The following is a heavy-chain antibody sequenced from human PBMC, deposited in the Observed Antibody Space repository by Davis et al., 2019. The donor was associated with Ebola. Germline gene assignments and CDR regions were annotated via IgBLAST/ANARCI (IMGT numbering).Heavy chain of an antibody. J-gene: IGHJ4*01. Sequence: GESLKISCTASGFPFNNYAMNWVRQAPEKGLEWVSGISGSGSNTFYADSVKGRFTISRDNSKNTLHLQIDSLRAEDTAVYYCAKIETTVTTPCQFWGHGTRVTVSS. D-gene: IGHD4-17*01. CDR2: ISGSGSNT. CDR1: GFPFNNYA. CDR3: AKIETTVTTPCQF. V-gene: IGHV3-23*01.